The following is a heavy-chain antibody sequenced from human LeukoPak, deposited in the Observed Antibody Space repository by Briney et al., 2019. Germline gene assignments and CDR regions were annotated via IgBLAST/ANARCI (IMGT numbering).Heavy chain of an antibody. CDR1: GGSFSGYY. J-gene: IGHJ6*02. CDR2: INHSGST. CDR3: ARQYSTVTTIWAFSYYYYYGMDV. Sequence: SETLSLTCAVYGGSFSGYYWSWIHQPPGKGLEWIGEINHSGSTNYNPSLKSRVTISVDTSKNQFSLKLSSVTAADTAVYYCARQYSTVTTIWAFSYYYYYGMDVWGQGTTVTVSS. D-gene: IGHD4-17*01. V-gene: IGHV4-34*01.